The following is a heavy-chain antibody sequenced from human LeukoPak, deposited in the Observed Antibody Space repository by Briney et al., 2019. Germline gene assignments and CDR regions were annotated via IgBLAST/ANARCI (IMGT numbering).Heavy chain of an antibody. CDR1: GGSISSGGYY. CDR3: ARAAQNWNNAPYFDY. D-gene: IGHD1-1*01. Sequence: SETLSLTCAVSGGSISSGGYYWSWIRQHPGKGLEWIGYIYYSGTTYYNPSLKSRLTILLDTSKSQLSLKLTSVTAADTAVYYCARAAQNWNNAPYFDYWGQGTLVTVSS. J-gene: IGHJ4*02. CDR2: IYYSGTT. V-gene: IGHV4-31*11.